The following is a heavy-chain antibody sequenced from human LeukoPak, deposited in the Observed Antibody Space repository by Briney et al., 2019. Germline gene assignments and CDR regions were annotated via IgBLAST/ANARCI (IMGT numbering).Heavy chain of an antibody. CDR1: GSSISSGSYY. Sequence: SETLSLTCTVSGSSISSGSYYWSWIRQPAGKGLEWIGRIYTSGSTNYNPSLKSRVTISVDTSKNQFSLKLSSVTAADTAVYYCARGTRRYDSSGYYVPPPFDYWGQGTLVTVSS. D-gene: IGHD3-22*01. J-gene: IGHJ4*02. CDR2: IYTSGST. CDR3: ARGTRRYDSSGYYVPPPFDY. V-gene: IGHV4-61*02.